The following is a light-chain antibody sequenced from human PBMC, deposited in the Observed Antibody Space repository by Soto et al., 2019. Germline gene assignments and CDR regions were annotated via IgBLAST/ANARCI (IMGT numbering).Light chain of an antibody. J-gene: IGKJ1*01. CDR3: QKYNNWRLT. Sequence: EVVMTQSPATLSVSRGGGAALSCRASQGVGSNLAWYQQKPGQAPRLLVYGASTRATGVPARFSGSGSATEFTLTISSLASDDFVVYYCQKYNNWRLTVGQVTKLDSK. V-gene: IGKV3-15*01. CDR2: GAS. CDR1: QGVGSN.